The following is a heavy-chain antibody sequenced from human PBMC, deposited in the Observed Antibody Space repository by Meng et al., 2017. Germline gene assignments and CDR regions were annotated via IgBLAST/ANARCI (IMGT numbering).Heavy chain of an antibody. Sequence: QGQPVQSRAESKKPGASVKVSCKASGYTFTTYAIHWVRQAPGQRLEWMGWINAGNSDTKYSQKLQGRVTITRDTSASTVYMEVSSLRSEDTGVYYCARAIAVSGTGRFDYWGQGTLVTVSS. J-gene: IGHJ4*02. CDR2: INAGNSDT. CDR1: GYTFTTYA. V-gene: IGHV1-3*01. D-gene: IGHD6-19*01. CDR3: ARAIAVSGTGRFDY.